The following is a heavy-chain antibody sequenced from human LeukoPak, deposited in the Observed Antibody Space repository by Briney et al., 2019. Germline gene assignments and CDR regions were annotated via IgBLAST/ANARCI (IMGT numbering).Heavy chain of an antibody. CDR3: ASGPDFYMDV. Sequence: PSETLSLTCTISGGSISSNYWSWIRQPPGKGLEWIGYIYYSGRTKNNPSLKSRVTISVDTSKNQFSLKLGSVTAADTAVYYCASGPDFYMDVWGKGTTVTVSS. J-gene: IGHJ6*03. CDR1: GGSISSNY. D-gene: IGHD3-3*01. CDR2: IYYSGRT. V-gene: IGHV4-59*01.